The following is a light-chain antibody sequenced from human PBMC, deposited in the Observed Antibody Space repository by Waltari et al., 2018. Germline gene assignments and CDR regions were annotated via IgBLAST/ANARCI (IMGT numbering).Light chain of an antibody. V-gene: IGKV1-39*01. CDR3: QQGYSSPLT. CDR2: LAS. Sequence: DIQMTQSPSSLSASVGDRVTITCRASQRISNYVNWYQQKAGKAPKLLIYLASTLQSGVPSRFSGSGSGTDFTLTINSLQPEDFATYFCQQGYSSPLTFGGGTQVEIK. J-gene: IGKJ4*01. CDR1: QRISNY.